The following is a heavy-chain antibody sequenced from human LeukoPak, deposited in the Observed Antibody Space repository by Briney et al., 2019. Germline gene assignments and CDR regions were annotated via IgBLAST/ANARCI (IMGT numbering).Heavy chain of an antibody. D-gene: IGHD6-13*01. CDR2: ISAYNGNT. CDR3: ARDYGRIAAAGRTLSDY. V-gene: IGHV1-18*01. CDR1: GYTFTSYG. J-gene: IGHJ4*02. Sequence: ASVKVSCKASGYTFTSYGISWVRQAPGQGLEWMGWISAYNGNTNYAQKLQGRVTMTTDASTSTAYMELRSLRSDDAAVYYCARDYGRIAAAGRTLSDYWGQGTLVTVSS.